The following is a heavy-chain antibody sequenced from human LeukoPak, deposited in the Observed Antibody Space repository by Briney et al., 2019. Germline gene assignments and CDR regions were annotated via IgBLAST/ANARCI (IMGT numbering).Heavy chain of an antibody. CDR1: GGSISSGGYS. CDR2: IYDSGSK. D-gene: IGHD2-2*01. CDR3: ARGVPAAVTNYFDY. J-gene: IGHJ4*02. Sequence: PSQTLSLTCAVPGGSISSGGYSWSWIRQPPGKGLEWIGYIYDSGSKYYNPSLKSRVTISVDKSKNQFSLNLSSVTAADTAVYYCARGVPAAVTNYFDYWGQGTLVTVSS. V-gene: IGHV4-30-2*01.